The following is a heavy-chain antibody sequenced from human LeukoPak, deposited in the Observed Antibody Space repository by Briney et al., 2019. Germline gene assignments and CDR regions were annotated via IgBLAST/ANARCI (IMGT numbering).Heavy chain of an antibody. CDR3: AKDPSSGWFPNWFDP. J-gene: IGHJ5*02. V-gene: IGHV3-30*02. CDR2: IRYDGSNK. D-gene: IGHD6-19*01. CDR1: GFTFSSYG. Sequence: GGSLRLSCAASGFTFSSYGMHWVRQAPGKGLEWVAFIRYDGSNKYYADSVKGRLTISRDNSKNTLYLQMNSLRAEDTAVYYCAKDPSSGWFPNWFDPWGQGTLVTVSS.